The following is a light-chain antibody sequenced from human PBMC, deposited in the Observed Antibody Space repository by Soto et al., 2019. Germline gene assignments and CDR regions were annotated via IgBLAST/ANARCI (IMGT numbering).Light chain of an antibody. CDR1: QNINSN. Sequence: EVVMTQSPATLSVSPGERATLSCRASQNINSNLAWYQQKPGQAPRLLIHGASTRAPDIPARFRGGGSGTDFTLTISSLKSEDFAVYYCQQYHNWPLGLTFGGGTRVEIK. CDR3: QQYHNWPLGLT. V-gene: IGKV3-15*01. CDR2: GAS. J-gene: IGKJ4*01.